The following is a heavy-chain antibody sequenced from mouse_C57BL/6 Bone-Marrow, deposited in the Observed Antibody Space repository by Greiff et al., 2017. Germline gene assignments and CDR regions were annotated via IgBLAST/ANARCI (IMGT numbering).Heavy chain of an antibody. CDR3: VRWGGYYFDY. CDR2: IRSKSNNYAT. V-gene: IGHV10-1*01. Sequence: EVKVVESGGGLVQPKGSLKLSCAASGFSFNTYAMNWVRQAPGKGLEWVARIRSKSNNYATYYADSVKDRFTISSDDSESMLYLQMNNLKTEDTAMYYCVRWGGYYFDYWGQGTTLTVSS. J-gene: IGHJ2*01. CDR1: GFSFNTYA.